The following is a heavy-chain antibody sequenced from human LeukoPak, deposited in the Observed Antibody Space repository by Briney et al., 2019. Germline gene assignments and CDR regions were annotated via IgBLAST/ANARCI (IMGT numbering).Heavy chain of an antibody. Sequence: ASVKVSCKASGYTFTGYYMHWVRQAPGQGLEWMGWINPNSGGTNYAQKFQGRVTMTRDTSISTAYMELSRLRSDDTAVYYCARDPRDGYNGFDYWGQGTLVTVSS. CDR2: INPNSGGT. V-gene: IGHV1-2*02. CDR1: GYTFTGYY. D-gene: IGHD5-24*01. J-gene: IGHJ4*02. CDR3: ARDPRDGYNGFDY.